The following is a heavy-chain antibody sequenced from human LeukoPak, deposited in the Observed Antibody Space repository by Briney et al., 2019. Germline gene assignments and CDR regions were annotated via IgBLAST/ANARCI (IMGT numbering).Heavy chain of an antibody. CDR2: ISGSGGST. Sequence: GGSLRLSCAASGFTFSRYAMSWVRQAPGKGLEWVSAISGSGGSTYYADSVKGRFTISRDNSKNTLYLQMNSLRAEDTAVYYCAKGTQLWLRGGNFDYWGQGTLVTVSS. CDR3: AKGTQLWLRGGNFDY. V-gene: IGHV3-23*01. D-gene: IGHD5-18*01. CDR1: GFTFSRYA. J-gene: IGHJ4*02.